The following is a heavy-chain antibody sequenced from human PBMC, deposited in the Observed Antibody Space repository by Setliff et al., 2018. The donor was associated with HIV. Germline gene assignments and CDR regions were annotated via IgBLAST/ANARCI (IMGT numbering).Heavy chain of an antibody. CDR3: ARGGSITLINYFDP. V-gene: IGHV1-69*13. CDR1: GGIFIHNA. J-gene: IGHJ5*02. CDR2: IIPFFGTA. Sequence: GASVKVSCKTSGGIFIHNAISWVRQAPGQGLEWMGGIIPFFGTALYAPKFQGRVTITANESTSTAYLELSSLRSEDTAVYYCARGGSITLINYFDPWGQGTLGTVSS. D-gene: IGHD3-10*01.